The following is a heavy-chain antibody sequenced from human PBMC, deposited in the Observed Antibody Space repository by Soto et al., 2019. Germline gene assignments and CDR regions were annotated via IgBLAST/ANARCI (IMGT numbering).Heavy chain of an antibody. D-gene: IGHD3-10*01. Sequence: EVQLLESGGGLVHPGGSLRLSCAASGFTFDTYAMSWVRQAPGKGLEWVSAINGSGDDKFHAASVKGRFTISRDNSRNTVYLKMSRLRAEETAIYYCVKYYYGPGNSRAFGIWGQGTMVIVSA. V-gene: IGHV3-23*01. J-gene: IGHJ3*02. CDR3: VKYYYGPGNSRAFGI. CDR1: GFTFDTYA. CDR2: INGSGDDK.